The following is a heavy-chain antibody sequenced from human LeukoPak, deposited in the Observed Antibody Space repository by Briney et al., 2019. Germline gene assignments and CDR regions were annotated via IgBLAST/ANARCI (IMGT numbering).Heavy chain of an antibody. Sequence: SETLSLTCTVSGGSISSSSYYWGWIRQPPGKGLEWIGSIYYSGSTYYNPSLKSRVTISVDTSKNQFSLKLSSVTAADTAVYYCARTGYYAQYFDYWGQGTLVTVSS. J-gene: IGHJ4*02. V-gene: IGHV4-39*01. CDR2: IYYSGST. CDR1: GGSISSSSYY. CDR3: ARTGYYAQYFDY. D-gene: IGHD3-9*01.